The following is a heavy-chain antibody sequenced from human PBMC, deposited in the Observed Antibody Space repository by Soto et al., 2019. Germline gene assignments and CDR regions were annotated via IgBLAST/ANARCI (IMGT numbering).Heavy chain of an antibody. Sequence: GWSLRVSCAASGFTFSSYGMHWVRQAPGKGLEWVAVIWYDGSNKYYADSVKGRFTISRDNSKNTLYLQMNSLRAEDTAVYYCARELNYYDSSGYSGALYYFDSLGQGLLVSVPP. CDR3: ARELNYYDSSGYSGALYYFDS. V-gene: IGHV3-33*08. D-gene: IGHD3-22*01. J-gene: IGHJ4*02. CDR2: IWYDGSNK. CDR1: GFTFSSYG.